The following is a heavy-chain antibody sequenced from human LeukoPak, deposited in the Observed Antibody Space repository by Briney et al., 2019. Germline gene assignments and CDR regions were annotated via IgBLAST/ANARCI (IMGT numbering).Heavy chain of an antibody. Sequence: QPGGSLRLACAASGFTSSSYGMHWVRQAPGKGLESVAVIWYDGSREYYADSVKGRFTISRDDSKNMVYLQMNSLRVEDTAVYYCARRNYGYLVDHWGQGTLVTVSS. CDR3: ARRNYGYLVDH. CDR1: GFTSSSYG. V-gene: IGHV3-33*03. J-gene: IGHJ4*02. CDR2: IWYDGSRE. D-gene: IGHD3-22*01.